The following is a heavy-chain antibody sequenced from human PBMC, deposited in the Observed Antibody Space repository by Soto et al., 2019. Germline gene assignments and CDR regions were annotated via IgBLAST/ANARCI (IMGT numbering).Heavy chain of an antibody. J-gene: IGHJ4*02. D-gene: IGHD3-10*01. CDR2: IKTDGSEK. CDR3: ASSMGRGGNDY. CDR1: GFTFSDYW. Sequence: EVQLVESGGGLVQPGGSLRLSCAASGFTFSDYWMSWVRQAPGKGLECVANIKTDGSEKYYVDPVKGRFTISRDNAKNSLYLQINRLIAEDTAVYYCASSMGRGGNDYWGQGTLVAVSS. V-gene: IGHV3-7*05.